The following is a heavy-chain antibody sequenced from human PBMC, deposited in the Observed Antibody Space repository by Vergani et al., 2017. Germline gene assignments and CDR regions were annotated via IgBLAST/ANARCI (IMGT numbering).Heavy chain of an antibody. Sequence: DVQLVQSGAEVKKPGESLRISCKGSGYSFTSYWISWVRQMPGKGLEWMGRIDPSDAYTNDSPSFQGHVTISADKSISTAYLQWSSLKASDTAMYYCAWGSYRYTLLGYWGQGTLVTVSS. D-gene: IGHD3-16*02. CDR3: AWGSYRYTLLGY. J-gene: IGHJ4*02. CDR2: IDPSDAYT. CDR1: GYSFTSYW. V-gene: IGHV5-10-1*03.